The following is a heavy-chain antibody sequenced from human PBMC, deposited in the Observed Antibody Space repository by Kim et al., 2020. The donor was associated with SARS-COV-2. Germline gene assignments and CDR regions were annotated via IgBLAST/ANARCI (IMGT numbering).Heavy chain of an antibody. CDR1: GFTFSNYA. V-gene: IGHV3-23*01. D-gene: IGHD2-2*03. CDR3: AKDLAPMDGFDFDY. CDR2: TGASGANK. Sequence: GGSLRLSCTASGFTFSNYAMGWVRQAPEKGLEWVSITGASGANKYYADSVKGRFTISRDNSRNTLYLQMNSLSGDDTAVYYCAKDLAPMDGFDFDYWGQGTLVTVSS. J-gene: IGHJ4*02.